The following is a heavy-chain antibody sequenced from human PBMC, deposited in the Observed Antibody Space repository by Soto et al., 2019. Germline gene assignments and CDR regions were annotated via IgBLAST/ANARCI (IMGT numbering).Heavy chain of an antibody. V-gene: IGHV3-21*01. Sequence: EVQLVESGGGLVKPGGSLRLSCAASGFTFSSYSMNWVRQAPGKGLEWVSSISSSSSYIYYADSVKGRFTISRDNAKNSRYLQMNSLRAEDTAVYYCARDLTIFGVVRGDGMDVWGQGTTVTVS. J-gene: IGHJ6*02. CDR1: GFTFSSYS. CDR2: ISSSSSYI. D-gene: IGHD3-3*01. CDR3: ARDLTIFGVVRGDGMDV.